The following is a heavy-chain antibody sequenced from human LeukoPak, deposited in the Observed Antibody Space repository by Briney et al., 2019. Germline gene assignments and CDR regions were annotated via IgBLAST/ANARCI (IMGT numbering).Heavy chain of an antibody. J-gene: IGHJ4*02. V-gene: IGHV3-21*01. CDR3: ARRMPWSGYPFDY. D-gene: IGHD3-3*01. Sequence: GGSLRLSRAASGFTFSSYSMNWVRQAPGKGLGWVSSISSSSSYIYYADSVRGRFTISRDNAKNSLYLQMNSLRAEDTAVYYRARRMPWSGYPFDYWGQGTLVTVSS. CDR1: GFTFSSYS. CDR2: ISSSSSYI.